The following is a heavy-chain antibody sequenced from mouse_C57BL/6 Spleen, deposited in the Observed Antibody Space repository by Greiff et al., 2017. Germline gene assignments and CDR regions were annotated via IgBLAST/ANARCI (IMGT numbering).Heavy chain of an antibody. CDR3: ARGYDYDAAWFAY. J-gene: IGHJ3*01. Sequence: EVQLQQSGPELVKPGASVKISCKASGYTFTDYYMNWVKQSHGKSLEWIGDINPNNGGTSYNQKFKGKATLTVDKSSSTAYMELRSLTSEDSAVYYCARGYDYDAAWFAYWGQGTLVTVSA. CDR2: INPNNGGT. CDR1: GYTFTDYY. V-gene: IGHV1-26*01. D-gene: IGHD2-4*01.